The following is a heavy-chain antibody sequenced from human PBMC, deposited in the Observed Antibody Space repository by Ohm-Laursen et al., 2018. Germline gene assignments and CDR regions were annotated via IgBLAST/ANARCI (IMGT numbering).Heavy chain of an antibody. CDR1: GFTFSSYW. J-gene: IGHJ4*02. Sequence: SLRLSCAASGFTFSSYWMHWVRQAPGKGLVWVSRINSDGSSTSYADSVKGRFTISRDNAKNTLYLQMNSLRAEDAAVYYCVRDRRGGSIELRAGGQGALVTVSS. D-gene: IGHD6-6*01. V-gene: IGHV3-74*01. CDR3: VRDRRGGSIELRA. CDR2: INSDGSST.